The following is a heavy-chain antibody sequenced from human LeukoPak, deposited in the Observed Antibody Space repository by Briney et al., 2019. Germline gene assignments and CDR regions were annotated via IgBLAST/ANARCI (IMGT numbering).Heavy chain of an antibody. Sequence: ASVKVSCKASGYTFTSYGISWVRQAPGQGLEWMGWISAYNGNTNYAQKLQGRVTMTEDTSTDTAYMELSSLRSEDTAVYYCATGSLSPRSIAGYFDYWGQGTLVTVSS. CDR2: ISAYNGNT. D-gene: IGHD6-13*01. J-gene: IGHJ4*02. CDR3: ATGSLSPRSIAGYFDY. V-gene: IGHV1-18*01. CDR1: GYTFTSYG.